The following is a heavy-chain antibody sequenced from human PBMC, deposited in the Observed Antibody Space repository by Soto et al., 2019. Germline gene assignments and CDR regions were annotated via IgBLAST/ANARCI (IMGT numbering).Heavy chain of an antibody. CDR3: ARDQSGIGYYVDWFDP. V-gene: IGHV1-3*01. J-gene: IGHJ5*02. CDR2: INAGNGNT. D-gene: IGHD3-10*02. CDR1: GYIFNSHA. Sequence: QGHLVQSGAEVKKPGASVKVSCKASGYIFNSHAMHWVRQAPGQRLEWMGWINAGNGNTYYSQNFKDRVTFTRYTXAXSVFMELTSLTSEDTAVYYCARDQSGIGYYVDWFDPWGQGTLVTVSS.